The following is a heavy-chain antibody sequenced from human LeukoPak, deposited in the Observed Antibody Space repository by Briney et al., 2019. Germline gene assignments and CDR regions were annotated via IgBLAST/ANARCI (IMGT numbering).Heavy chain of an antibody. CDR2: IYYSGST. J-gene: IGHJ4*02. CDR3: ARLPYYYDSSGLD. CDR1: GGSISSSSYY. D-gene: IGHD3-22*01. Sequence: SETLSLTCTVSGGSISSSSYYWGWIRQPPGKGLEWIGSIYYSGSTYYNPSLKSRVTISVDTSKNQFSLKLSSVTAADTAVYYCARLPYYYDSSGLDWGQGTLVTVSS. V-gene: IGHV4-39*01.